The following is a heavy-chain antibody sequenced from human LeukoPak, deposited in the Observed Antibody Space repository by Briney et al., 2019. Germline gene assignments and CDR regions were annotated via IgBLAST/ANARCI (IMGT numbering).Heavy chain of an antibody. J-gene: IGHJ6*02. CDR3: AIDSRFLEWLLPPLVGMDV. D-gene: IGHD3-3*01. Sequence: GTSLRLSCAASGFTFSSYGIHWVRQAPGKGLEWVAVISYDGSNKYYADSVKGRFTISRDNSKNTLYLHMSSLRAEDTAVYYCAIDSRFLEWLLPPLVGMDVWGRGTTVTVSS. V-gene: IGHV3-30-3*01. CDR1: GFTFSSYG. CDR2: ISYDGSNK.